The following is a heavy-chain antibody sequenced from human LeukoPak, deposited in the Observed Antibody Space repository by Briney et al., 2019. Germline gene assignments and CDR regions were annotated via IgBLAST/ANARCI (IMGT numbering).Heavy chain of an antibody. CDR1: GSSISSSNW. V-gene: IGHV4-4*02. CDR3: ARVSAQGIYGSGSYPFDY. J-gene: IGHJ4*02. CDR2: IYHSGST. Sequence: SETLSLTCAVSGSSISSSNWWSWVRQPPGKGLEWIGEIYHSGSTNYNPSLKSRVTISVDKSKNQFSLKLSSVTAADTAVYYCARVSAQGIYGSGSYPFDYWGQGTLVTVSS. D-gene: IGHD3-10*01.